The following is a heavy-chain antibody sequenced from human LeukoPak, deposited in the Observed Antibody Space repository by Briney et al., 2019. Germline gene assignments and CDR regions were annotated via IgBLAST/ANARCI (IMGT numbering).Heavy chain of an antibody. CDR2: ISAYNGNT. CDR1: GYTFTSYG. D-gene: IGHD3-3*01. V-gene: IGHV1-18*01. Sequence: GASVKVSCKASGYTFTSYGISWVRQAPGQGLEWMGWISAYNGNTNYAQKLQGRVTMTTDTSTSTAYMELRSLRSDDTAAYYCARDSRGSGYYDYFDYWGQGTLVTISS. CDR3: ARDSRGSGYYDYFDY. J-gene: IGHJ4*02.